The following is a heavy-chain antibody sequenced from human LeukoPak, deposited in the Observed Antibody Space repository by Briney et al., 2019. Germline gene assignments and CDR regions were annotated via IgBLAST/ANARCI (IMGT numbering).Heavy chain of an antibody. CDR1: GFTFSNYW. D-gene: IGHD6-6*01. CDR3: ANRRRSSGLDY. CDR2: INNDGSEK. V-gene: IGHV3-7*01. J-gene: IGHJ4*02. Sequence: GGSLRLSCAASGFTFSNYWMSWVRQAPGKGLEWVAYINNDGSEKEYVDSVKGRFTISRDNAKNSLYLQMDSVRAEDTAVYYCANRRRSSGLDYWGQGTLVTASS.